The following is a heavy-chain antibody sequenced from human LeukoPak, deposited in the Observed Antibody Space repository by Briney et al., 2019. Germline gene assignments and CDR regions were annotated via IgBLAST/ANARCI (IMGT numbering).Heavy chain of an antibody. D-gene: IGHD6-13*01. Sequence: GGSLRLSCAGSGFSISNYGTNWVRQAQGKGLEWLSYIRSDSSTKYYADSVEGRFTISRDNAQNSLYLQMNSLRDEDSGAYFCARDYSRWHGDFDVWGQGTMVTVSS. CDR1: GFSISNYG. CDR3: ARDYSRWHGDFDV. CDR2: IRSDSSTK. V-gene: IGHV3-48*02. J-gene: IGHJ3*01.